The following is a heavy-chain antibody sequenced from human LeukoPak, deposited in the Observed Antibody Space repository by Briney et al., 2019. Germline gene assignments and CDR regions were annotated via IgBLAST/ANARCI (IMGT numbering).Heavy chain of an antibody. CDR2: ISSNGGST. Sequence: PGGSLRLSCAASGFTFSSYAMHWVRQAPGKGLEYVSAISSNGGSTYYANSVKGRLTISRDNSKNTLYLQMGSLRAEDMAVYYCARAQTYSSSSFDYWGQGTLVTVSS. CDR1: GFTFSSYA. CDR3: ARAQTYSSSSFDY. V-gene: IGHV3-64*01. J-gene: IGHJ4*02. D-gene: IGHD6-6*01.